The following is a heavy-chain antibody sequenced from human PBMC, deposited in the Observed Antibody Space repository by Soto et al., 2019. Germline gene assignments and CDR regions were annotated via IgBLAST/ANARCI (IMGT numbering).Heavy chain of an antibody. CDR2: IYYSGST. Sequence: SETLSLTCTVSGGSISSGGYYRSWIRQHPGKGLEWIGYIYYSGSTYYNPSLKSRVTISVDTSKNQFSLKLSSVTAADTAVYYCARELRYPLYGMDVWGQGTTVTVSS. V-gene: IGHV4-31*03. D-gene: IGHD3-9*01. J-gene: IGHJ6*02. CDR1: GGSISSGGYY. CDR3: ARELRYPLYGMDV.